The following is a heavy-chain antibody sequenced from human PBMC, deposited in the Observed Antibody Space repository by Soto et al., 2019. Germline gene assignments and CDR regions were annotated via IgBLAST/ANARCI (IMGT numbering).Heavy chain of an antibody. CDR1: GGSISSDDYY. Sequence: QVQLQESGPGLVKPSQTLSLTCTVSGGSISSDDYYWSWIRQQPGRGLEWVGCIYYRGSTYYHPSLKSRVSMSVDTSKNQFSLNLSSVTAADTAVYYCARDRNDDLLTGSLDYWGQGTLVTVSS. CDR3: ARDRNDDLLTGSLDY. J-gene: IGHJ4*02. CDR2: IYYRGST. D-gene: IGHD3-9*01. V-gene: IGHV4-31*03.